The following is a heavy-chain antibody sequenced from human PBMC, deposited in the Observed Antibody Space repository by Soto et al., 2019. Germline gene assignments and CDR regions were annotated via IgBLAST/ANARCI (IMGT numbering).Heavy chain of an antibody. V-gene: IGHV4-30-4*01. CDR2: IYYSGST. D-gene: IGHD4-17*01. J-gene: IGHJ2*01. CDR3: ARGLAAAGDYDDYEPHWYFDL. CDR1: GGSISSGDDV. Sequence: NPSETLSLTCTVSGGSISSGDDVWSWIRQSPGTGLEWIGYIYYSGSTYYNPSLKSRITMSVDTSKSQLSLKLSSVTAADTALYYCARGLAAAGDYDDYEPHWYFDLWGRGTLVTVSS.